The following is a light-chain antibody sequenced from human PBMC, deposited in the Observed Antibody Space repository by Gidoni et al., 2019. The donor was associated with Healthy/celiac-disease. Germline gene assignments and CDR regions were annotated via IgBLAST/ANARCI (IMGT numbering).Light chain of an antibody. CDR2: AAS. J-gene: IGKJ2*01. CDR1: QSISSY. V-gene: IGKV1-39*01. Sequence: DIQMTQSPSCLSASVGVRVTITCRASQSISSYLNWYQQKPGKAPKLLIYAASSLQSGVPSRFSGSGSGTDFTLTISSLQPEDFATYYCQQSYSTPRDTFGQGTKLEIK. CDR3: QQSYSTPRDT.